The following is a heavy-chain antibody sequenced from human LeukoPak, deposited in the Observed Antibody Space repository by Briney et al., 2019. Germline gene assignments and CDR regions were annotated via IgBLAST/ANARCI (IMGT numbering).Heavy chain of an antibody. CDR1: GFTFSVYW. CDR3: ARFPLTYGTA. J-gene: IGHJ5*02. CDR2: ISANGGAT. Sequence: PGGSLRLSCAASGFTFSVYWIHWVRQTPGKGLEWVSRISANGGATYADSVLGRFTLSRDNAQNRVYLQMNSLTDEDTAVYFCARFPLTYGTAWGQGTLVTVSS. D-gene: IGHD3-10*01. V-gene: IGHV3-74*03.